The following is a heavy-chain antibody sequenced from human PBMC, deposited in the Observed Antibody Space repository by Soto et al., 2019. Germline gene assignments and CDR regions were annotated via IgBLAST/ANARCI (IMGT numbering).Heavy chain of an antibody. Sequence: EVQLVESGGVVVQPGGSLRLSCAASGFTFDDYTMHWVRQAPGKGLEWVSLIFWDGSNTHYADSVKGRFTISRDNRKNSLYLHMDLLRSEDTALYYCAKDMAYGGNSGPFYYWGEGTLVTVSS. J-gene: IGHJ4*02. CDR2: IFWDGSNT. CDR1: GFTFDDYT. V-gene: IGHV3-43*01. CDR3: AKDMAYGGNSGPFYY. D-gene: IGHD4-17*01.